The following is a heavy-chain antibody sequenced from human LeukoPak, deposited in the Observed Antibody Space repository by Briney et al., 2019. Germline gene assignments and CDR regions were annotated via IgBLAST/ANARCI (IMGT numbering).Heavy chain of an antibody. Sequence: TLSLTCTVSGGSMSGYFWSWIRQPPGKALEWLALIYWDDDKRYSPSLKSRLTITKDTSKNQVVLTMTNMDPVDTATYYCAHSYYGSGSYYNSPNYWGQGTLVTVSS. D-gene: IGHD3-10*01. CDR3: AHSYYGSGSYYNSPNY. J-gene: IGHJ4*02. CDR2: IYWDDDK. CDR1: GGSMSGYF. V-gene: IGHV2-5*08.